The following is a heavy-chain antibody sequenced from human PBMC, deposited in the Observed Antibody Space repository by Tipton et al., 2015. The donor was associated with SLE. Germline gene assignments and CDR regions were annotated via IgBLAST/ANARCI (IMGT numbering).Heavy chain of an antibody. Sequence: TLSLTCTVSCGSISSYDWSWIRQPAGKGLEWIGRINRSGSTNHNSSLQNRVNMSVDTYKNHFSLKLISVTAADTAVYYCAREILNPVTTVHYYFDLWGRGTLVTVSS. CDR3: AREILNPVTTVHYYFDL. CDR2: INRSGST. V-gene: IGHV4-4*07. J-gene: IGHJ2*01. D-gene: IGHD4-11*01. CDR1: CGSISSYD.